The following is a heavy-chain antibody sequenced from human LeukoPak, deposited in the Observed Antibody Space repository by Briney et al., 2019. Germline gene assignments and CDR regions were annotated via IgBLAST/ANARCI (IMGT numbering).Heavy chain of an antibody. D-gene: IGHD6-19*01. Sequence: GGSLRLSCAASGFTFSSYAMNWVRQAPGKGLEWVSAITGSGDTTFYAASVKGRFTVSRDNSKNTLYLQMNSLRAEDTAVYYCAKGRGSGWYVCENWGQGTLVTVSS. CDR3: AKGRGSGWYVCEN. J-gene: IGHJ4*02. CDR2: ITGSGDTT. CDR1: GFTFSSYA. V-gene: IGHV3-23*01.